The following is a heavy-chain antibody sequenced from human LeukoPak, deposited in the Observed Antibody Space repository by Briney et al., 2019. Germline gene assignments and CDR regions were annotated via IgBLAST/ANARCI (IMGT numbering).Heavy chain of an antibody. J-gene: IGHJ4*02. CDR2: IRSKANSYAT. CDR3: TTAATLFDY. CDR1: GFTFSGSA. V-gene: IGHV3-73*01. Sequence: GGSLKLSCAASGFTFSGSAMHWVRQASGKGLEWVGRIRSKANSYATAYAASVKGRFTISRDDSKNTAYLQVNSLKTENTAVYYWTTAATLFDYWGQGTLVTVSS. D-gene: IGHD2-15*01.